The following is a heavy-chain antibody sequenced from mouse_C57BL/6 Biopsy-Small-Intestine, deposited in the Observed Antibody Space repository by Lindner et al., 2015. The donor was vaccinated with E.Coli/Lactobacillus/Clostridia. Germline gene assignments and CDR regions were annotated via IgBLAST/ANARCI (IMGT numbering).Heavy chain of an antibody. CDR3: ARREDGYYAWFAY. J-gene: IGHJ3*01. D-gene: IGHD2-3*01. V-gene: IGHV1-54*01. CDR1: GYAFNNYL. CDR2: INPGSGAT. Sequence: AQLQESGAELVRPGTSVKVSCKASGYAFNNYLIEWVKQRPGQGLEWIGVINPGSGATNYNEKFKGKATLTADKSSSTAYMQLSSLTSEDSAVYFCARREDGYYAWFAYWGQGTLVTVSA.